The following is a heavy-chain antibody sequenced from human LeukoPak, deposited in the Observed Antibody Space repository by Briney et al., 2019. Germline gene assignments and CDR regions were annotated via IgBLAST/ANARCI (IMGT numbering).Heavy chain of an antibody. CDR1: GFTFSSYA. J-gene: IGHJ6*02. V-gene: IGHV3-30*04. CDR2: MSYDGSNK. D-gene: IGHD6-19*01. Sequence: GGSLRLSCAASGFTFSSYAKHWVRQAPGKGLEWVAVMSYDGSNKYYADSVKGRFTISRDNSENTMYLQMSSMRADATAVYYCARALSGWSTLDVWGQGTTVTVSS. CDR3: ARALSGWSTLDV.